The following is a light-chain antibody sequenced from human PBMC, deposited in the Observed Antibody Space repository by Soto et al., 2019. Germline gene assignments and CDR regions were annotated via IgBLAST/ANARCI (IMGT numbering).Light chain of an antibody. CDR2: GAS. CDR3: QQYGNSLPWT. CDR1: QSVSNNY. J-gene: IGKJ1*01. V-gene: IGKV3-20*01. Sequence: EIVLTQSPGTLSLSPGERATLSCRASQSVSNNYLGWYQQKPGQAPRLLVYGASRRATGIPDRFSGSGSGTDFTLTISGLEVEDFAVYYCQQYGNSLPWTFGQGTKVDIK.